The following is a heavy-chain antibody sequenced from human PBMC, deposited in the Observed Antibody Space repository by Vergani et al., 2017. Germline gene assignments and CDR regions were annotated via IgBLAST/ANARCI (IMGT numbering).Heavy chain of an antibody. D-gene: IGHD2-21*02. CDR1: GFRLRTYT. CDR3: ARGMGDEGLDN. CDR2: LNKNNYYV. J-gene: IGHJ4*02. V-gene: IGHV3-21*01. Sequence: EVQLVESGGGLVNPGGCLTLSCVASGFRLRTYTFNWVRHAPSGGLEWVSSLNKNNYYVYYADSVKGRFTISRDNAKNSLFLQMSSLKVEDTGVYYYARGMGDEGLDNWGQGTWVTFS.